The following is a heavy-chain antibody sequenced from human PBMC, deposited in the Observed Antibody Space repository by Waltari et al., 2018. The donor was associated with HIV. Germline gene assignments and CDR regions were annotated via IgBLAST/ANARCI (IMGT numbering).Heavy chain of an antibody. J-gene: IGHJ4*02. CDR1: GFSFSSYE. V-gene: IGHV3-48*03. CDR3: TRGLRLLRSILPFDY. D-gene: IGHD1-26*01. CDR2: ISTTGSTV. Sequence: EVQLVQSGGGLVQPGGSLRLSCAASGFSFSSYEMHWVRQAPGKGLEWVSYISTTGSTVYYADSVNGRFTISRDNAKKSLYLQMNSLRAEDTAVYYCTRGLRLLRSILPFDYWGQGTLVPVSS.